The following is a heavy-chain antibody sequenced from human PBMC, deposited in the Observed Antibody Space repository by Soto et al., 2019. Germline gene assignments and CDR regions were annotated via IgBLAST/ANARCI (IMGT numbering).Heavy chain of an antibody. V-gene: IGHV4-30-4*01. Sequence: PSETLSLTCTVSGGSISSGDYYWSWIRQPPGKGLEWIGYIYYSGSTYYNPSLKSRVTISVDTSKNQFSLKLSSVTAADTAVYYCARGYQGNYYGMDVWGQGTTVTVSS. J-gene: IGHJ6*02. CDR2: IYYSGST. D-gene: IGHD3-16*02. CDR3: ARGYQGNYYGMDV. CDR1: GGSISSGDYY.